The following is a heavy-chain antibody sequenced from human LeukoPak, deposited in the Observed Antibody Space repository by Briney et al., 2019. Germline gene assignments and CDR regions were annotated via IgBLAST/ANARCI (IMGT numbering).Heavy chain of an antibody. D-gene: IGHD3-10*01. CDR1: GYTFTSYY. J-gene: IGHJ4*02. CDR2: INPSGGST. CDR3: ATGDITMVRGVIFPGY. V-gene: IGHV1-46*01. Sequence: ASVKVSCKASGYTFTSYYMHWVRQAPGQGLEWMGIINPSGGSTSYAQKFQGRVTMTEDTSTDTAYMELSSLRSEDTAVYYCATGDITMVRGVIFPGYWGQGTLVTVSS.